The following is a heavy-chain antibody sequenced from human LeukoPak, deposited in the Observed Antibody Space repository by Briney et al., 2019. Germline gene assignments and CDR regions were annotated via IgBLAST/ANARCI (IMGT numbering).Heavy chain of an antibody. CDR2: IRYDGSNK. D-gene: IGHD3-10*01. J-gene: IGHJ4*02. V-gene: IGHV3-30*02. CDR1: GFTFSSYG. Sequence: TGGSLRLSCAASGFTFSSYGMHWVRQAPGKGLEWVAFIRYDGSNKYYADSVKGRFTISRDNSKNTLYLHVNSLRPEDTAVYYCARDRNFYGSGSYDYWGQGTLVTVSS. CDR3: ARDRNFYGSGSYDY.